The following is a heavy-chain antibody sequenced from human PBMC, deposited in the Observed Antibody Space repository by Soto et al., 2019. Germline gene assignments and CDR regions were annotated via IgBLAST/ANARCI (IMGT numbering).Heavy chain of an antibody. V-gene: IGHV4-30-4*01. J-gene: IGHJ5*02. CDR2: IYYSGST. Sequence: QVQLQESGPGLVKPSQTLSLTCTVAGGSISSGDYYWSWMRQPPGKGLEWIGYIYYSGSTYYNPSLKSQVTISVHTSKNQYSEKLSSVTAANTAVYYCAREHSYGYNWFDPGGQGTLVIVSS. D-gene: IGHD5-18*01. CDR3: AREHSYGYNWFDP. CDR1: GGSISSGDYY.